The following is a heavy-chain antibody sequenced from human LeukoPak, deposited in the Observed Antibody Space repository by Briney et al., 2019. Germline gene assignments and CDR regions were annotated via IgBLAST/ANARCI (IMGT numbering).Heavy chain of an antibody. D-gene: IGHD3-3*01. V-gene: IGHV3-23*01. CDR1: GFTFSSYA. Sequence: GGSLRLSCAASGFTFSSYAMSWVRQAPGKGLGWVSAISGSGGSTYFADSVKGRFTISRDNSKNTLYLQMDSLRAEDTAVYYCAKEGVVIIIGAYFDYWGQGTLVTVSS. CDR3: AKEGVVIIIGAYFDY. J-gene: IGHJ4*02. CDR2: ISGSGGST.